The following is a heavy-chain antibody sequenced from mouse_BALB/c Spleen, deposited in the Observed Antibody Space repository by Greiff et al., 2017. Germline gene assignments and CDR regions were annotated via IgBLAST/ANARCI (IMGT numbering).Heavy chain of an antibody. Sequence: EVHLVESGPGLVKPSQSLSLTCTVTGYSITSDYAWNWIRQFPGNKLEWMGYISYSGSTSYNPSLKSRISITRDTSKNQFFLQLNSVTTEDTATYYCARCYYGNYDYAMDYWGQGTSVTVSS. D-gene: IGHD2-1*01. CDR2: ISYSGST. V-gene: IGHV3-2*02. J-gene: IGHJ4*01. CDR3: ARCYYGNYDYAMDY. CDR1: GYSITSDYA.